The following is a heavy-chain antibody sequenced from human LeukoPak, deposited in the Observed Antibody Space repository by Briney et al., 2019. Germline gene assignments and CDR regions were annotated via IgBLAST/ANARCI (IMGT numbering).Heavy chain of an antibody. Sequence: GGSLRLSCAASGFTFSSYGMHWVRQAPGKRLEWVAFIRYDGSNKYYADSVKGRFTISRDNSKNTLYLQMNSLRAEDTAVYYCANNHGGSRSWYFDPWGQGTLVTVSS. J-gene: IGHJ5*02. CDR3: ANNHGGSRSWYFDP. CDR2: IRYDGSNK. CDR1: GFTFSSYG. D-gene: IGHD6-13*01. V-gene: IGHV3-30*02.